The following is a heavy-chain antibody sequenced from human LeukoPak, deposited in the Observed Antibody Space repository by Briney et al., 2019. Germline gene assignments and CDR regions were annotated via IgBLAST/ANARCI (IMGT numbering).Heavy chain of an antibody. J-gene: IGHJ6*03. D-gene: IGHD6-13*01. CDR3: ATVGIAAAGTPAPYYYYYYMDV. CDR2: IIPIFGTA. Sequence: ASVKVSCKASGGTFSSYAISWVRQAPGQGLEWMGGIIPIFGTANYAQKFQGRVTITTDESTSTAYMELSSLRSEDTAVYYCATVGIAAAGTPAPYYYYYYMDVWGKGTTVTVSS. CDR1: GGTFSSYA. V-gene: IGHV1-69*05.